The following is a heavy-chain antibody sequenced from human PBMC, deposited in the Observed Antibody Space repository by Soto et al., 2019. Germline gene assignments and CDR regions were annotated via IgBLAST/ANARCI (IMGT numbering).Heavy chain of an antibody. D-gene: IGHD3-22*01. CDR1: GYTFTSYG. J-gene: IGHJ4*02. V-gene: IGHV1-18*01. CDR3: ARELYYDSSGYYPYYFDY. CDR2: ISAYNGNT. Sequence: ASVKVSCKASGYTFTSYGISWVRQAPGQGLEWMGWISAYNGNTNYAQKLQGRVTMTTDTSTSTAYMELRSLRSDDTAVYYCARELYYDSSGYYPYYFDYWGQGTLVTVS.